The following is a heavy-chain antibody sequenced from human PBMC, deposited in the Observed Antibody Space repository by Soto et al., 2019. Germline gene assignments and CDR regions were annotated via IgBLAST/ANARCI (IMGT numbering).Heavy chain of an antibody. J-gene: IGHJ5*02. D-gene: IGHD2-15*01. CDR3: ARAWVCSGGSCPPRVNWFDP. CDR1: GGTFSSYA. Sequence: SVKVSCKASGGTFSSYAISWVRQAPGQGLECMGGIIPIFGTANYAQKFQGRVTITADESTSTAYMELSSLRSEDTAVYYCARAWVCSGGSCPPRVNWFDPWGQGTLVTVSS. V-gene: IGHV1-69*13. CDR2: IIPIFGTA.